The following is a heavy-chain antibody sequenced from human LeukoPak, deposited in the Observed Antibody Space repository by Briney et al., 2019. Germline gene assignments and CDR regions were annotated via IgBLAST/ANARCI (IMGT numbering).Heavy chain of an antibody. CDR1: GFTFSSYA. Sequence: PGGSLRLSCAASGFTFSSYAMHWVRQAPGKGLEWVAVISYDGSNKYYADSVKGRFTISRDNSKNTLYLQMNSLRAEDTAVYYCARASPPLDYWGQGTLVTVSS. V-gene: IGHV3-30-3*01. CDR3: ARASPPLDY. J-gene: IGHJ4*02. CDR2: ISYDGSNK.